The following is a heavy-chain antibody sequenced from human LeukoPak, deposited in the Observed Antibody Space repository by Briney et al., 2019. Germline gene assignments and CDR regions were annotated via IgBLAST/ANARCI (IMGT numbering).Heavy chain of an antibody. V-gene: IGHV1-69*13. D-gene: IGHD3-10*01. Sequence: SVKVSCKASGGTFSSYAISWVRQAPGQGLEWMGGIIPIFGTANYAQKFQGRVTITADESTSTAYMELSSLRSEDTAVYYCARTEGEGLDYYNWFDPWGQGTLVTVSS. J-gene: IGHJ5*02. CDR1: GGTFSSYA. CDR2: IIPIFGTA. CDR3: ARTEGEGLDYYNWFDP.